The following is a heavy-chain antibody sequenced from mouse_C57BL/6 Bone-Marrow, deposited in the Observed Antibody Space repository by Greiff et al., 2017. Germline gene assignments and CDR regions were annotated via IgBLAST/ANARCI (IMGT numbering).Heavy chain of an antibody. CDR2: IRLKSDNYAT. D-gene: IGHD1-1*01. Sequence: EVMLVESGGGLVQPGGSMKLSCVASGFTFSNYWMNWVRQSPEKGLEWVAQIRLKSDNYATHYAESVKGRFTISRDDSKSSVYLQMNNLRAEDTGIYYCTDHYGSGDYWGQGTTLTVSS. J-gene: IGHJ2*01. CDR3: TDHYGSGDY. V-gene: IGHV6-3*01. CDR1: GFTFSNYW.